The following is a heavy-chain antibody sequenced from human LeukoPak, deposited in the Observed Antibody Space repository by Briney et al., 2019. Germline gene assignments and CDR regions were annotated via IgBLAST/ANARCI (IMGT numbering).Heavy chain of an antibody. D-gene: IGHD1-26*01. V-gene: IGHV4-39*07. CDR1: GGSINNNHYY. CDR2: INYSGST. CDR3: ASRVGATTDY. Sequence: SETLSLTCTVSGGSINNNHYYWGWIRQPPGKGLEWIGSINYSGSTYYNPSLKSRVTISVDTSKNQFSLKLSSVTAADTAVYYCASRVGATTDYWGQGTLVTVSS. J-gene: IGHJ4*02.